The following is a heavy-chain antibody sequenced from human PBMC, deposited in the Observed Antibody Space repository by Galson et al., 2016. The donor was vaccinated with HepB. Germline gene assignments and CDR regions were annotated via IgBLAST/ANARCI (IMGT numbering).Heavy chain of an antibody. CDR3: AQGHDGSSWFLDY. V-gene: IGHV3-53*01. Sequence: SLRLSCAVSGLTVSSAYMSWVRQAPGKGLEWVSVIAIGGTTHYADSVKGRFTISRDNAQNFLFLEIYRPKADDTAVYYCAQGHDGSSWFLDYWGQGTLVTVSS. CDR1: GLTVSSAY. D-gene: IGHD6-13*01. CDR2: IAIGGTT. J-gene: IGHJ4*02.